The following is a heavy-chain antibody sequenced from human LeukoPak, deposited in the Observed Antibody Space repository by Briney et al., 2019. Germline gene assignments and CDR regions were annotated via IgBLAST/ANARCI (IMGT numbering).Heavy chain of an antibody. CDR2: INPNSGGT. J-gene: IGHJ4*02. D-gene: IGHD5-12*01. Sequence: ASVKVSCKASGYTFTGYYMHWVRQAPGQGLEWMGWINPNSGGTNYAQKFQGRVTMTRDTSISTAYMELSRLKSDDTAVYYCARAGLSLGYRTDYWGQGTLVTVSS. CDR3: ARAGLSLGYRTDY. CDR1: GYTFTGYY. V-gene: IGHV1-2*02.